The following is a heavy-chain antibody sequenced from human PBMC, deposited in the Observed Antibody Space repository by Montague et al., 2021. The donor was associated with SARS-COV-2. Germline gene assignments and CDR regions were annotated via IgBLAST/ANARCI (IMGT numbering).Heavy chain of an antibody. V-gene: IGHV3-21*01. CDR2: ISSSSSYI. CDR1: GFTFSSYS. J-gene: IGHJ4*02. Sequence: SLRLSCAASGFTFSSYSMNWVRQAPGKGLEWVSSISSSSSYIYYADSVKGRFTISRDNAKNSLYLQMNSLRAEVTAVYYCARDAHYDILTGYFGYWGQGTLVTVS. CDR3: ARDAHYDILTGYFGY. D-gene: IGHD3-9*01.